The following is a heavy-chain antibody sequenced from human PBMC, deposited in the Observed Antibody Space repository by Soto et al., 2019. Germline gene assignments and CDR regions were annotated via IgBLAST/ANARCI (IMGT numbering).Heavy chain of an antibody. Sequence: ASVKVSWKASGFTFTSSAVQWVRQARGQSVEWIGWIVVGSGNTTYAQKFQERVTITTDMSTSTAYMELSSLRSEDTAVYYCATDPGEVVGATLHDALDIWGQGTMVTVSS. CDR3: ATDPGEVVGATLHDALDI. V-gene: IGHV1-58*01. CDR1: GFTFTSSA. CDR2: IVVGSGNT. D-gene: IGHD1-26*01. J-gene: IGHJ3*02.